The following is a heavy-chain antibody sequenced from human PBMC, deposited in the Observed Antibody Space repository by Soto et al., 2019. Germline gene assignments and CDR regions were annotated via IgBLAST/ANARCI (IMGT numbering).Heavy chain of an antibody. CDR2: ISGPGGSA. CDR1: GFTFSSYA. D-gene: IGHD1-26*01. CDR3: AKGGVGSTSNAFDI. J-gene: IGHJ3*02. V-gene: IGHV3-23*01. Sequence: EVQLLESGGGLVQPGGSLRLSCATSGFTFSSYAMNWVRQAPGKGLEWVSAISGPGGSAYYADSVKGRFTISRDSSKNTLHLQMNSLRAEDTAVYYCAKGGVGSTSNAFDIWGQGTMVTVSS.